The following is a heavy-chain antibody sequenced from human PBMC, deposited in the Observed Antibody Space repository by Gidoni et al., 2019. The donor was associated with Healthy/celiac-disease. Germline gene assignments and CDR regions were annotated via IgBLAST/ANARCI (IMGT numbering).Heavy chain of an antibody. J-gene: IGHJ3*02. V-gene: IGHV1-8*01. D-gene: IGHD3-10*01. CDR1: GYTFTSYD. Sequence: QVQLVQSGAEVKKPGASVKVSCKASGYTFTSYDINWVRQATGQGLEWMGWMNPNSGNTGYAQKFQGRVTMTRNTSISTAYMELSSLRSEDTAVYYCASPIGRFGESLDAFDIWGQGTMVTVSS. CDR2: MNPNSGNT. CDR3: ASPIGRFGESLDAFDI.